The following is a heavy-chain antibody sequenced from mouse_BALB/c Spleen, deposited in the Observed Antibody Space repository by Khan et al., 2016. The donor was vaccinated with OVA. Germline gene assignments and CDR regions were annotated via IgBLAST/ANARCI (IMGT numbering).Heavy chain of an antibody. CDR1: GYTFTSYY. Sequence: QVQLQQPGAELVKPGASVKLSCKASGYTFTSYYMYWVKQRPGQGLEWIGEINPSDGDTNFNEKFKSKATLTVDRSSSTASMQLSSLTAGDYAVYYCTRSGYGTFAYWGQGTLVTVSA. V-gene: IGHV1S81*02. D-gene: IGHD2-1*01. CDR2: INPSDGDT. J-gene: IGHJ3*01. CDR3: TRSGYGTFAY.